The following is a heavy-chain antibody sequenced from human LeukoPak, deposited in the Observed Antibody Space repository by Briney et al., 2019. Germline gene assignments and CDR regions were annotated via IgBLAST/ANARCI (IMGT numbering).Heavy chain of an antibody. J-gene: IGHJ4*02. V-gene: IGHV3-30-3*01. Sequence: GGSLRLSCAASGFTFSSYAMHWVRQAPGKGLEWVAVISYDGSNKYYADSVKGRFTISRDNSKNTLYLQMNSLSAEDTAVYYCARGLGMYYSDYWGQGTLVTVPS. CDR2: ISYDGSNK. CDR3: ARGLGMYYSDY. CDR1: GFTFSSYA. D-gene: IGHD1-26*01.